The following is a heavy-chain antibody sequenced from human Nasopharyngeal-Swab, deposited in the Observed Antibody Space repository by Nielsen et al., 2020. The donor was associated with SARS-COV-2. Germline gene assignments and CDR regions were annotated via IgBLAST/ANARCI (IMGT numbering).Heavy chain of an antibody. Sequence: SQTPSLTCAISGDSVSNDRAAWSWIRQSPSRGLEWLGRTWYRSKWNYDYATSLSGRLTVSQDTAKNQFSLHLNSVTPDDTAVYYCARIQQQLPGIVWGQGTMVIVSS. J-gene: IGHJ3*01. D-gene: IGHD6-13*01. V-gene: IGHV6-1*01. CDR3: ARIQQQLPGIV. CDR2: TWYRSKWNY. CDR1: GDSVSNDRAA.